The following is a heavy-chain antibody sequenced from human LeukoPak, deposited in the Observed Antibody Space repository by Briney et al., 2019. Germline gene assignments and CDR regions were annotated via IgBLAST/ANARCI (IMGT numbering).Heavy chain of an antibody. CDR1: GGSISSSRYY. Sequence: NPSETLSLTCTVSGGSISSSRYYWGYIRQPPGKGLEWLGSIYYTGSTYYNPSLKSRVTVSVDTSKNQFSLKLNSVTAADTAVYYCARQWGRLRGLDYWGQGTLVTVSS. CDR2: IYYTGST. V-gene: IGHV4-39*01. CDR3: ARQWGRLRGLDY. J-gene: IGHJ4*02. D-gene: IGHD5-12*01.